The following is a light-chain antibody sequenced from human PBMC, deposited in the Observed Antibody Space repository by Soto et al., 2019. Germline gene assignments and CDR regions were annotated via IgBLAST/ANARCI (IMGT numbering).Light chain of an antibody. V-gene: IGLV2-14*01. CDR3: ISYTGSSTSYV. J-gene: IGLJ1*01. CDR2: EVS. Sequence: QSVLTQPASVSGSPGQSITISCSGTSSDVGSYDHVAWYQQFPGKTPKLMIYEVSNRPSGVSSRFSGSKSGNTASLTISGLQAEDEADYYCISYTGSSTSYVFGRGTKFTVL. CDR1: SSDVGSYDH.